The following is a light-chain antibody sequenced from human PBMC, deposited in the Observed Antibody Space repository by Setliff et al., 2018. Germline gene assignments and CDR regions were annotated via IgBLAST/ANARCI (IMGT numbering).Light chain of an antibody. CDR2: GVS. CDR1: SSDVGAYDL. CDR3: NAYASDTTYV. J-gene: IGLJ1*01. V-gene: IGLV2-14*03. Sequence: QSALTQPASVSGSPGQSITIPCSGTSSDVGAYDLVSWYKQHPGKAPKLIIYGVSDRPSGVSSRFSGSKSGNTAYLTISGLQTEDEAEYYCNAYASDTTYVFGSGTKVTVL.